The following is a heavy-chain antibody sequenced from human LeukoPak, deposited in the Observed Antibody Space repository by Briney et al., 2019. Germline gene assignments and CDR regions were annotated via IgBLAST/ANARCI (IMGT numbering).Heavy chain of an antibody. CDR3: ACIVGATPDDY. J-gene: IGHJ4*02. V-gene: IGHV3-30*01. D-gene: IGHD1-26*01. Sequence: PGGSLRLSCAASGFTFSSYAMHWVRQAPGKGLEWVAVISYDGSNKYYADSVKGRFTISRDNPKNTLYLQMNSLRAENTAVYYCACIVGATPDDYWSQGTLVTVSS. CDR2: ISYDGSNK. CDR1: GFTFSSYA.